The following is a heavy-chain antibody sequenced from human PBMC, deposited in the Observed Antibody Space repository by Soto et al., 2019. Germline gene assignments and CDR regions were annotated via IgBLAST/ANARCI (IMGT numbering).Heavy chain of an antibody. CDR1: GFTFSSYE. Sequence: GGSLRLSCAASGFTFSSYEMNWVRQAAGKGLEWVTYISSSGSSIYYADSVKGLFTISRDNAKNSLYLQMNSLRAEDTAVYYCARDKDLILTGFGGMDVWGQGTTVTV. CDR3: ARDKDLILTGFGGMDV. V-gene: IGHV3-48*03. D-gene: IGHD3-9*01. CDR2: ISSSGSSI. J-gene: IGHJ6*02.